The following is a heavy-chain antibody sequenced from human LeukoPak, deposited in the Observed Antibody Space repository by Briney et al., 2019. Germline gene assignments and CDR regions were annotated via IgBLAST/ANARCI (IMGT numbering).Heavy chain of an antibody. Sequence: GGSLRLSCEASGFTFSSSWMAWVRQAPGEGLEWAGNIKQDGSAKYYLGSVRGRFTISRDNAKKSLYLQMTSLRAEDTAVYYCATSNDAAGNFWGQGTLVTVSS. CDR1: GFTFSSSW. V-gene: IGHV3-7*01. CDR2: IKQDGSAK. J-gene: IGHJ4*02. D-gene: IGHD4-11*01. CDR3: ATSNDAAGNF.